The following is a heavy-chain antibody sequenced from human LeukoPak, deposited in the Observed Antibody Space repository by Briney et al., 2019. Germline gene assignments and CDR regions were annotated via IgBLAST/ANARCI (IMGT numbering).Heavy chain of an antibody. CDR1: GFTFSSYG. V-gene: IGHV3-21*01. Sequence: GGSLRLSCAASGFTFSSYGMNWVRQAPGKGLEWVSSISSSSSYIYYSDSVKGRFTISRDNSKNTLYLQMNSLRAEDTAVYYCARDQWEAYDYWGQGTLVTVSS. CDR3: ARDQWEAYDY. D-gene: IGHD1-26*01. CDR2: ISSSSSYI. J-gene: IGHJ4*02.